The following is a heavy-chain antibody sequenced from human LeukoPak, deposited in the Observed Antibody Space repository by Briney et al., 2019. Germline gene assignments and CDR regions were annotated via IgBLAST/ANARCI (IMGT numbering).Heavy chain of an antibody. CDR1: GYIFTGYY. D-gene: IGHD5-24*01. J-gene: IGHJ4*02. CDR3: ARDGTGVYNLVQY. Sequence: ASVKVSCKASGYIFTGYYMHWVRQAPGQGLEWMGWINPNSGGTNYAQKFQGRVTMTRDTSISAVYMELSRLRSDDTAVYYCARDGTGVYNLVQYWGQGTLVTVSS. V-gene: IGHV1-2*02. CDR2: INPNSGGT.